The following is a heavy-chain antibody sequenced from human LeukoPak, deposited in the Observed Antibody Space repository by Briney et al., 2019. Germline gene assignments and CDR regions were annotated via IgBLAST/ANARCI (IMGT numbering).Heavy chain of an antibody. CDR2: ISGSGGST. Sequence: GGSLRLSCAASGFTFSSYAMSWVRQAPGKGLEWVSAISGSGGSTYYADSVKGRFTISRDNSKNTLYLQMNSLRAEDTAVYYCAKDIIRYFDWLLISGVAEYYFDYWGQGTLVTVSS. D-gene: IGHD3-9*01. CDR1: GFTFSSYA. CDR3: AKDIIRYFDWLLISGVAEYYFDY. V-gene: IGHV3-23*01. J-gene: IGHJ4*02.